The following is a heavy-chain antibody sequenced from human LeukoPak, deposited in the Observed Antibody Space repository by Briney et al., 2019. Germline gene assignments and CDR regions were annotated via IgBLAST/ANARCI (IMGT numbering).Heavy chain of an antibody. Sequence: HPGGSLRLSCAASGFTFSDYYMSWIRQAPGKGLEWVSAISGSGGSTYYADFVKGRFTISRDNSKNTLYLQMNSLRAEDTAVYYCAKDVSVSIVGATDDAFDIWGQGTMVTVSS. J-gene: IGHJ3*02. CDR1: GFTFSDYY. CDR2: ISGSGGST. V-gene: IGHV3-23*01. D-gene: IGHD1-26*01. CDR3: AKDVSVSIVGATDDAFDI.